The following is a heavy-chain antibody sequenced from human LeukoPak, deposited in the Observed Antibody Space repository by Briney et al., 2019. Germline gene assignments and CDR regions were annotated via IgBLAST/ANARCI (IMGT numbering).Heavy chain of an antibody. V-gene: IGHV4-39*07. J-gene: IGHJ3*02. CDR3: ARVRWFPRAFDI. D-gene: IGHD4-23*01. CDR2: ISYSGST. Sequence: SETLSLTCTVSGGSISSSSHYWGWIRQPPGKGLEWIGSISYSGSTYYNPSLESRVTILVDTSKNQFSLKLSSVTAADTAVYYCARVRWFPRAFDIWGQGTMVTVSS. CDR1: GGSISSSSHY.